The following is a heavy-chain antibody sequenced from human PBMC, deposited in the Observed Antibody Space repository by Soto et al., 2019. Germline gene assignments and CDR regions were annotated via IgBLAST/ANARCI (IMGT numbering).Heavy chain of an antibody. CDR1: GGSISSYY. D-gene: IGHD6-13*01. CDR2: IYYSGST. CDR3: ARGGSSWNY. Sequence: QVQLQESGPGLVKPSETLSLTCTVSGGSISSYYWSWIRQPPGKGLEWIGYIYYSGSTNYNPSLKRRVTISVDTSKNQFSLKLSSVTAADTAVYYCARGGSSWNYWGQGTLVTVSS. V-gene: IGHV4-59*01. J-gene: IGHJ4*02.